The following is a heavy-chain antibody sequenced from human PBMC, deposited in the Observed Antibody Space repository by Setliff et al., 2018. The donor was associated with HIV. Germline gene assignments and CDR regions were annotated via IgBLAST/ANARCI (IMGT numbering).Heavy chain of an antibody. CDR2: SYYSGSA. D-gene: IGHD3-16*01. V-gene: IGHV4-31*01. Sequence: SETLSLTCSVSGGSISSGGYYWSWIRQHPGKGLEWIGYSYYSGSANYNPSLKGLVTISVDTSKNQFSLKLSSVTAADTAVYYCAKRTFGSGRLDPWGQGTLVTVSS. J-gene: IGHJ5*02. CDR3: AKRTFGSGRLDP. CDR1: GGSISSGGYY.